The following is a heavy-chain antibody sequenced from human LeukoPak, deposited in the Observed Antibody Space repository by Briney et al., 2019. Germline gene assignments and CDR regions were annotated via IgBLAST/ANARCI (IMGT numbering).Heavy chain of an antibody. V-gene: IGHV4-4*02. J-gene: IGHJ4*02. CDR1: GGSISSDNW. D-gene: IGHD3-22*01. CDR3: ATRNYYDSTGYFNY. Sequence: SGTLSLTCSVSGGSISSDNWWTWVRQPPGKGLEWIGEVYHRGSTNYNPILQSRVSMSVDKSKNQFSLKLSSVIAADTAVYYCATRNYYDSTGYFNYWGQGTLVTVSS. CDR2: VYHRGST.